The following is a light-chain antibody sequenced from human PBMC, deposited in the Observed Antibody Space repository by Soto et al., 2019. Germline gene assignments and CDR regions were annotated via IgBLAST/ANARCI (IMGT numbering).Light chain of an antibody. Sequence: QSALTQPPSVSGAPGQRVTISCTGSSSNIGAGYDVHWYQQLPGTAPKLIIYHNNNRPSGVPDRFSGSQSGTSASLAITGLQAEDEADYYCQSYDSSYVFGTGTKVTVL. CDR2: HNN. CDR3: QSYDSSYV. V-gene: IGLV1-40*01. CDR1: SSNIGAGYD. J-gene: IGLJ1*01.